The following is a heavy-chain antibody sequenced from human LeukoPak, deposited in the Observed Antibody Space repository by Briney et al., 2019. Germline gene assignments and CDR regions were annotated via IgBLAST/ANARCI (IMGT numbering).Heavy chain of an antibody. CDR1: GFTFSSYS. CDR2: ISSSSSYI. V-gene: IGHV3-21*01. D-gene: IGHD6-13*01. J-gene: IGHJ4*02. Sequence: GGSLRLSCAASGFTFSSYSMNWVRQAPGKGLEWVSSISSSSSYIYYADSVKGRFTISRDNAKNSLYLQMNSLRAEDTAVYYCARGGIAAADLYFDYWGQGTLVTVSS. CDR3: ARGGIAAADLYFDY.